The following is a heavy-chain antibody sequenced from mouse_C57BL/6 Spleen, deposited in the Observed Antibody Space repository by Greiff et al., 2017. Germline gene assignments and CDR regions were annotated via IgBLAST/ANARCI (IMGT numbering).Heavy chain of an antibody. Sequence: QVQLQQSGPELVKPGASVKISCKASGYAFSSSWMNWVKQRPGKGLEWIGRIYPGDGDTNYNGKFKGKATLTADKSSSTAYMQLSSLTSEDSAVYFCARSWLRQGYYFDYWGQGTTLTVSS. CDR2: IYPGDGDT. J-gene: IGHJ2*01. D-gene: IGHD2-2*01. V-gene: IGHV1-82*01. CDR3: ARSWLRQGYYFDY. CDR1: GYAFSSSW.